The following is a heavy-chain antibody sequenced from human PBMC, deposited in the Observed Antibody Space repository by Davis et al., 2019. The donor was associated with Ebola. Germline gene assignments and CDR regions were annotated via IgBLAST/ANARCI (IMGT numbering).Heavy chain of an antibody. D-gene: IGHD3-22*01. CDR3: ALREDYYDSRVDY. J-gene: IGHJ4*02. V-gene: IGHV3-7*03. Sequence: GVLKISCVASGFTFSSYWMSWVRQAPGKGLEWVASINQDGSEKYYLDSVKGRFTTSRDNAQSSLYLQMNSLREEDTAVYYCALREDYYDSRVDYWGQGTLVTVSS. CDR1: GFTFSSYW. CDR2: INQDGSEK.